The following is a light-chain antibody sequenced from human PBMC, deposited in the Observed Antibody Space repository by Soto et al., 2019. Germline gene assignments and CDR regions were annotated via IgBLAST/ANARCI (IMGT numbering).Light chain of an antibody. CDR1: SSDVGGYNF. V-gene: IGLV2-14*01. J-gene: IGLJ1*01. Sequence: QSALTQPASVSGSPGQSITISCTGTSSDVGGYNFVSWYQQHPGKAPKLMIYDVANRPSGVSNRFSGSKSGNTASLTISGLQAEDEADYYCSSLTGTNSFVFGTGTKVTVL. CDR2: DVA. CDR3: SSLTGTNSFV.